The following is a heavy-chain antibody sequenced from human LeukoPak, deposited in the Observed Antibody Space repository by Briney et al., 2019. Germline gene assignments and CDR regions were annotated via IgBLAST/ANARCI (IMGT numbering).Heavy chain of an antibody. CDR1: GGSFSGYY. J-gene: IGHJ3*02. Sequence: SETLSLTCAVYGGSFSGYYWSWIRQPPGKGLEWIGEINHSGSTNYNPSLKSRVTISVDKSKNQFSLKLSSVTAADTAVYYCARDLNYYDSSGYYPRAAFDIWGQGTMVTVSS. V-gene: IGHV4-34*01. D-gene: IGHD3-22*01. CDR3: ARDLNYYDSSGYYPRAAFDI. CDR2: INHSGST.